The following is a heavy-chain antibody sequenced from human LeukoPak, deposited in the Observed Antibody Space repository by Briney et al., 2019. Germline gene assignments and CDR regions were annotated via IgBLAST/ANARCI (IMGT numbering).Heavy chain of an antibody. Sequence: ASVKVSCKASGYTFTSYGISWVRQAPGQGLEWMGWISAYNGNTNYAQKLQGRVTMTTDTSTSTAYMELRSLRSDDTAVYYCARALSPYCGGDCYSDYWGQGTLVTVSS. D-gene: IGHD2-21*02. CDR1: GYTFTSYG. CDR2: ISAYNGNT. CDR3: ARALSPYCGGDCYSDY. J-gene: IGHJ4*02. V-gene: IGHV1-18*01.